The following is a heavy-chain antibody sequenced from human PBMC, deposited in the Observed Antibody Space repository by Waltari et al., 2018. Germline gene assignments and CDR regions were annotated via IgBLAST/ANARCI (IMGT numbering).Heavy chain of an antibody. CDR3: ASCTGGNCYYYGFDV. D-gene: IGHD2-8*02. J-gene: IGHJ6*02. CDR2: ISSDGSRK. CDR1: GFPFSSSG. V-gene: IGHV3-30*03. Sequence: QVQLVESGGGVVQPGRSLRPSCAASGFPFSSSGMHWVRQTPGRGLEWVAVISSDGSRKSYADSVKGRFSISRDNSKNSLSLEMNSLRPEDTAVYYCASCTGGNCYYYGFDVWGQGTKV.